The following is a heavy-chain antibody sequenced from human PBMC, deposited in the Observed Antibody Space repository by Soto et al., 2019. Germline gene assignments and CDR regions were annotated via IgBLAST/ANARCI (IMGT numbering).Heavy chain of an antibody. Sequence: GGSLRLSCAASGFTFSSYEMNWVRQAPGKGLEWISYIRNSGSTIYYADSVKGRFTISRDDAKNSLYLQMNILRAEDTDVYYCASSGYNVVFDYWGQGTLVTVSS. V-gene: IGHV3-48*03. CDR1: GFTFSSYE. CDR3: ASSGYNVVFDY. D-gene: IGHD5-12*01. CDR2: IRNSGSTI. J-gene: IGHJ4*02.